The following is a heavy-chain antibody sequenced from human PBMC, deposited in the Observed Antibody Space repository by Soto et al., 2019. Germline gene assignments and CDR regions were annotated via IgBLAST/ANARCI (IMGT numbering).Heavy chain of an antibody. J-gene: IGHJ6*02. CDR2: VSYEGANT. CDR1: GFTFGTYG. D-gene: IGHD1-1*01. V-gene: IGHV3-30-3*01. CDR3: ARVTPGNNLYYFSGLDV. Sequence: QVHLVESGAGVVQPGGSLRLSCVASGFTFGTYGIHWVREAPGKGLQWVALVSYEGANTYYAASVKGRFTISRDNSKSTLYLQMDSLRPEDTGVYYCARVTPGNNLYYFSGLDVWGQGTSVTVSS.